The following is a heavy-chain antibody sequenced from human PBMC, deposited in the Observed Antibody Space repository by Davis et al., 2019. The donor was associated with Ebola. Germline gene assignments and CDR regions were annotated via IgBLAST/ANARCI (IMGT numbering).Heavy chain of an antibody. D-gene: IGHD6-13*01. Sequence: GESLKISCAASGFTFSSYAMSWVRQAPGKGLEWVSAISGSGGSTYHADSVKGRFTISRDNSKNTLYLQMNSLRAEDTAVYYCAKRRGQQLVFYYFDYWGQGTLVTVSS. J-gene: IGHJ4*02. CDR1: GFTFSSYA. V-gene: IGHV3-23*01. CDR3: AKRRGQQLVFYYFDY. CDR2: ISGSGGST.